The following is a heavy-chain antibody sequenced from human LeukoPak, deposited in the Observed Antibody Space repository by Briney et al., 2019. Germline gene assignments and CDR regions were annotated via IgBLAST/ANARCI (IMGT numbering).Heavy chain of an antibody. CDR3: ARHYGPTVTPAG. D-gene: IGHD4-17*01. J-gene: IGHJ4*02. CDR1: GGSISSYY. Sequence: PSETLSLTCTVSGGSISSYYWSWIRQPPGKGLEWIGYIYYSGSTNYNPSLKSRVTISVDTSKNQFSLKLSSVTAADTAVYYCARHYGPTVTPAGWGQGTLVTVSS. CDR2: IYYSGST. V-gene: IGHV4-59*08.